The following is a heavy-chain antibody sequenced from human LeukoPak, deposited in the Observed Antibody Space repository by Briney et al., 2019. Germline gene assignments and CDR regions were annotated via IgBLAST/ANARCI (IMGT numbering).Heavy chain of an antibody. J-gene: IGHJ4*02. Sequence: ASVKVSCKASGYTFTSYYMHWVRQAPGQGLEWMGIINPSGGSTSYAQKFQGRVTMTRDMSTSTVYMELSSLRSKDSAVYYCARDRRYSGLDYWGQGTLVTVSS. D-gene: IGHD1-1*01. CDR3: ARDRRYSGLDY. CDR1: GYTFTSYY. V-gene: IGHV1-46*01. CDR2: INPSGGST.